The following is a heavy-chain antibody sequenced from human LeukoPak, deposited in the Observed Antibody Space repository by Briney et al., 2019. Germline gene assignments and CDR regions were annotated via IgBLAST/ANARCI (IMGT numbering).Heavy chain of an antibody. Sequence: SETLSLTCTVSGGSISSYYWSWIRQPPGKGLEWIGYIYYSGSTNYNPSLKSRVTISVDTSKNQFSPKLSSVTAADTAVYYCARRRDHYYYYGMDVWGQGTTVTVSS. CDR2: IYYSGST. CDR3: ARRRDHYYYYGMDV. CDR1: GGSISSYY. V-gene: IGHV4-59*08. J-gene: IGHJ6*02.